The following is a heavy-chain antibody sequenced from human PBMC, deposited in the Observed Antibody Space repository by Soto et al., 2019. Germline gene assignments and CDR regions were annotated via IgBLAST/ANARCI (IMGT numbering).Heavy chain of an antibody. Sequence: PSETLSLTCTVSGGSISSYYWSWIRQPPGKGLEWMGYIYYSGSTNYNPSLQSRVNISVDPSKNHFSLKLSSVTAADTAVYYCARLYYGYDYYYYYMDVWGKGTTVTVPS. D-gene: IGHD3-10*01. CDR1: GGSISSYY. CDR2: IYYSGST. V-gene: IGHV4-59*08. J-gene: IGHJ6*03. CDR3: ARLYYGYDYYYYYMDV.